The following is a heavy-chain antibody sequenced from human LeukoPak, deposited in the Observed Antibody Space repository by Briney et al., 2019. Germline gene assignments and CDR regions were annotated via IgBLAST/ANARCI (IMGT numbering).Heavy chain of an antibody. CDR1: GFTVSSDY. CDR2: TYSDGHT. J-gene: IGHJ4*02. V-gene: IGHV3-53*01. CDR3: ARNRVIFGVVITYYFDY. Sequence: PVGSLSLSCAASGFTVSSDYMSWVRQAPGKGLEWVSITYSDGHTYYADSVKGRFTISRDNSMNTLYLQMNGLRAEDTAVYYCARNRVIFGVVITYYFDYWGQGTLVTVSS. D-gene: IGHD3-3*01.